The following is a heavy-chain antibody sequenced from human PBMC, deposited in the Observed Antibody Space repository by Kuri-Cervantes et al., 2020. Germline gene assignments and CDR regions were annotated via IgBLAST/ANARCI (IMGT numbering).Heavy chain of an antibody. J-gene: IGHJ4*02. D-gene: IGHD3-9*01. CDR1: GYTFTGYY. CDR3: AREKYYDILTGLETTYYFDY. CDR2: ISAYNGNT. Sequence: GGSLRLSCKASGYTFTGYYMHWVRQAPGQGLEWMGWISAYNGNTNYAQKLQGRVTMTTDTSTSTAYMELRSLRSDDTAVYYCAREKYYDILTGLETTYYFDYWGQGTLVTVSS. V-gene: IGHV1-18*04.